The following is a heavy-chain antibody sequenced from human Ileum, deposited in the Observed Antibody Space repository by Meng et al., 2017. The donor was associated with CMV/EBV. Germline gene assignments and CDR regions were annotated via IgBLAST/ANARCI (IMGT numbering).Heavy chain of an antibody. D-gene: IGHD2-21*01. CDR2: INSDGSST. V-gene: IGHV3-74*01. CDR3: ARVGRTYCGGDCYFDY. CDR1: GFTFSGYW. J-gene: IGHJ4*02. Sequence: GFTFSGYWMDWVRQSAGKGLVWVSRINSDGSSTSYAGSVKGRFTISRDNAKNTLYLQMNSLRAEGTAVYYCARVGRTYCGGDCYFDYWGQGTLVTVSS.